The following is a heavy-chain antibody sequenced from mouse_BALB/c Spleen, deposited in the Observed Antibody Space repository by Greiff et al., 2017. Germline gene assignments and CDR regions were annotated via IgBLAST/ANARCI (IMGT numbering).Heavy chain of an antibody. CDR1: GYNFTSYW. CDR3: ARSDYYGSSYEFAY. D-gene: IGHD1-1*01. V-gene: IGHV1-55*01. CDR2: IYPGSGST. Sequence: QVQLQQPGAELVKPGTSVKLSCKASGYNFTSYWINWVKLRPGQGLEWIGDIYPGSGSTNYNEKFKSKATLTVDTSSSTAYMQLSSLASEDSALYYCARSDYYGSSYEFAYWGQGTLVTVSA. J-gene: IGHJ3*01.